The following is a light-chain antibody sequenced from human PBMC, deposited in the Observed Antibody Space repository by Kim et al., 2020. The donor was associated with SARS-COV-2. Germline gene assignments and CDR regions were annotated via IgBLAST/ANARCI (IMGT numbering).Light chain of an antibody. Sequence: AAVGDRVPIPFRATQGVGYNLAWVQPKPGTAPRSLIYAGSNLESGVPSKFSGSGSGTEFPPALSSLQPEDFAPYYCQQYNPYPRTFGRGTKVDIK. CDR1: QGVGYN. CDR2: AGS. CDR3: QQYNPYPRT. J-gene: IGKJ4*02. V-gene: IGKV1-16*02.